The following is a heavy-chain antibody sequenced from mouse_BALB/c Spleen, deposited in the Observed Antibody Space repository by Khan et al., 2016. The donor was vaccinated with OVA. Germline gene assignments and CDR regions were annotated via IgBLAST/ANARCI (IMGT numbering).Heavy chain of an antibody. D-gene: IGHD1-1*01. CDR1: GYTFTNYW. CDR3: TSHGSTYNWFGY. V-gene: IGHV1-7*01. Sequence: QVQLQQSGAELAKPGASVKMSCKASGYTFTNYWMHWVKQRPGQGLEWIGYIDPNSANTAFNQKFKDKVTLTADKSSSTAYMQMSSLTSEDSAVCVSTSHGSTYNWFGYWGQGTLVTVSA. J-gene: IGHJ3*01. CDR2: IDPNSANT.